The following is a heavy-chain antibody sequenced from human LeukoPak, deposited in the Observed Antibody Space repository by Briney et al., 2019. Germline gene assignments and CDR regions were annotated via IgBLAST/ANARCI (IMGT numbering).Heavy chain of an antibody. Sequence: PSETLSLTCTVSGGSISTYYWSWIRQPPGKGLEWIGSIYYSGSTYYNPSLKSRVTISVDTSKNQFSLKLSSVTAADTAVYYCARLQILTGYDFDYWGQGTLVTVSS. CDR1: GGSISTYY. V-gene: IGHV4-59*05. CDR3: ARLQILTGYDFDY. J-gene: IGHJ4*02. CDR2: IYYSGST. D-gene: IGHD3-9*01.